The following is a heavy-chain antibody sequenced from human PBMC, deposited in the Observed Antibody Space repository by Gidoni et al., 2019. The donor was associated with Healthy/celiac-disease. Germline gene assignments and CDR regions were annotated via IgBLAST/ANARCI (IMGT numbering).Heavy chain of an antibody. CDR3: AHARKDRMLYTWFDP. CDR2: IYWNDDK. J-gene: IGHJ5*02. V-gene: IGHV2-5*01. Sequence: QITLKESGPTLVKPTQTLTLTCTFSGFSLSTSGVGVGWIRQPPGKALEWLALIYWNDDKRYSPSLKSRLTITKDTSKNQVVLTMTNMDPVDTATYYCAHARKDRMLYTWFDPWGQGTLVTVSS. D-gene: IGHD2-8*01. CDR1: GFSLSTSGVG.